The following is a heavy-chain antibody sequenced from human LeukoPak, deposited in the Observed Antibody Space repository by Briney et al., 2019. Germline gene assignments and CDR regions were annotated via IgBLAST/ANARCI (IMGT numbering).Heavy chain of an antibody. D-gene: IGHD6-19*01. J-gene: IGHJ4*02. CDR3: ARAGSSGWYLPLPDY. CDR2: IYYSGST. CDR1: GGSISSGGYY. V-gene: IGHV4-61*08. Sequence: SETLSLTCTVSGGSISSGGYYWSWIRQHPGKGLEWIGYIYYSGSTKYNPSLKSRVTILVDTSKNQFSLKLSSVTAADTAVYYCARAGSSGWYLPLPDYWGQGTLVTVSS.